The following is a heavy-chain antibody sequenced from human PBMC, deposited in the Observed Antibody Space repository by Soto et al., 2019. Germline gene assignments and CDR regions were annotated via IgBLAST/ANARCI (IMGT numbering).Heavy chain of an antibody. D-gene: IGHD5-12*01. J-gene: IGHJ6*02. V-gene: IGHV3-53*01. CDR3: ARDGRVATYLGYYYYGMDV. CDR2: IYSGGST. Sequence: WGSLRLSCAASGFTVSSNYMSWVRQAPGKGLEWVSVIYSGGSTYYADSVKGRFTISRDNSKNTLYLQMNSLRAEDTAVYYCARDGRVATYLGYYYYGMDVWGQGTTVTVS. CDR1: GFTVSSNY.